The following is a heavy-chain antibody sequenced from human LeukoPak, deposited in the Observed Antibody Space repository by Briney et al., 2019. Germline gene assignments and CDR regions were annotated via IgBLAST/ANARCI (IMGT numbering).Heavy chain of an antibody. Sequence: GESLKISCKASGYRFSTYWIGWVRQLPGKGLEWMGIMYPGDSDTKYSPSFQGQVTISADTSISTAYLQWSSLQPSDTAMYYCARGGHYSFLTGFYNRLVWFDNWGQGTRVTVSS. J-gene: IGHJ5*02. CDR3: ARGGHYSFLTGFYNRLVWFDN. CDR1: GYRFSTYW. CDR2: MYPGDSDT. D-gene: IGHD3-9*01. V-gene: IGHV5-51*01.